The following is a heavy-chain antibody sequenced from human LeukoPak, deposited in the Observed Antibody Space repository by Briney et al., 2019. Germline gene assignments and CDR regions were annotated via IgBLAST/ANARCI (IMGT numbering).Heavy chain of an antibody. V-gene: IGHV1-18*01. J-gene: IGHJ6*03. Sequence: ASVKVSCKASGYTFTSYGISWVRQAPGQRLEWMGWIIADNGKTNYTQKLQSSVTMTTETSTSTAYMERRSLRSDDTAVYYCARVRRVIAAAGTHMDVGGKGTTVTVS. CDR1: GYTFTSYG. CDR3: ARVRRVIAAAGTHMDV. CDR2: IIADNGKT. D-gene: IGHD6-13*01.